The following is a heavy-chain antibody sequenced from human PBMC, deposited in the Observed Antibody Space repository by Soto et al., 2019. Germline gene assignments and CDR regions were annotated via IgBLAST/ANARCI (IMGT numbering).Heavy chain of an antibody. V-gene: IGHV3-30*18. Sequence: GWSLRLSCASSVFTFISYGMHWVRQAPGKGLEWVAVISYDGSNKYYADSVKGRFTISRDNSKNTLYLQMNSLRAEDTAVYYCANNNWNFGYWGQGTLVTVSS. D-gene: IGHD1-20*01. CDR2: ISYDGSNK. CDR3: ANNNWNFGY. J-gene: IGHJ4*02. CDR1: VFTFISYG.